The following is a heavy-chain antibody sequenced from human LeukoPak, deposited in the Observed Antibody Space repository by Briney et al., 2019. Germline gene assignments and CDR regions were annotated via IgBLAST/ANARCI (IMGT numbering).Heavy chain of an antibody. V-gene: IGHV4-31*03. CDR1: GGSISSGGYY. J-gene: IGHJ4*02. CDR3: AGEAVFDCSSTSCYKRDGETYYFDY. CDR2: IYYSGIT. Sequence: SETLSLTCTVSGGSISSGGYYWSWIRQHPGKGLEWIGYIYYSGITYDNPSLKSRVTISVDTSKHQFSLKLSSVTAADTAVYYCAGEAVFDCSSTSCYKRDGETYYFDYWGQGTLVTVSS. D-gene: IGHD2-2*02.